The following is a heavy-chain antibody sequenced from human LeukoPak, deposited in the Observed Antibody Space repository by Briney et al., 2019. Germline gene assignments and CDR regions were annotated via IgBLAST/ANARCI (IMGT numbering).Heavy chain of an antibody. CDR1: GGTFSSYT. D-gene: IGHD6-19*01. J-gene: IGHJ3*02. Sequence: SVKVSCKASGGTFSSYTISWVRQAPGQGLEWMGRIIPILGIANYAQKFQGRVTITADKSTSTAYMELYSLRSEDTAVYYCARGSSGWPYQDAFDIWAQGTMVTVSS. CDR3: ARGSSGWPYQDAFDI. V-gene: IGHV1-69*02. CDR2: IIPILGIA.